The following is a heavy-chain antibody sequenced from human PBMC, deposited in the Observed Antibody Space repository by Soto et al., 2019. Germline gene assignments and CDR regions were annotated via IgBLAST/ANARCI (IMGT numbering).Heavy chain of an antibody. CDR1: GFNVSSDD. D-gene: IGHD3-22*01. J-gene: IGHJ4*02. CDR2: ISYDGSNK. Sequence: SLRLSCAASGFNVSSDDMHRGRQAPGKGLEWVAVISYDGSNKYYADSVKGRFTISRDNSKKTLYLQMNSLRPEDTALYYCAKDEYYYSRSGYYIFDSWGQGTLVTVSS. V-gene: IGHV3-30*18. CDR3: AKDEYYYSRSGYYIFDS.